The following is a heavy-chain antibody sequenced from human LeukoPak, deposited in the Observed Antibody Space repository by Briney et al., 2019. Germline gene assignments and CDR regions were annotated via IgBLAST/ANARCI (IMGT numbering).Heavy chain of an antibody. V-gene: IGHV3-74*01. D-gene: IGHD2/OR15-2a*01. CDR3: ARAARADCTSPTCHSWLAP. Sequence: GGSLRLSCAASGFTLRNSWIHWVRKAPGKGLVWVSRINSDGSTTTYADSVKGRFTISRDNAKNTLYLQMNSLRAEDTAVYYCARAARADCTSPTCHSWLAPWGQGTQVTVSS. CDR1: GFTLRNSW. J-gene: IGHJ5*02. CDR2: INSDGSTT.